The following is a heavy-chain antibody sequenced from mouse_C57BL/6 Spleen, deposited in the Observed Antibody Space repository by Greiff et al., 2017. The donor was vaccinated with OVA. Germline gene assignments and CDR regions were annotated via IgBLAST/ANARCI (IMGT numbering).Heavy chain of an antibody. D-gene: IGHD1-1*01. J-gene: IGHJ4*01. CDR3: VSPLLLSYYAMDY. CDR1: GFSFNTYA. Sequence: EVHLVESGGGLVQPKGSLKLSCAASGFSFNTYAMNWVRQAPGKGLEWVARIRSKSNNCATYYADSVKDRFTISRDDSESMLYLQMNNLKTEDTAMYYCVSPLLLSYYAMDYWGQGTSVTVSS. V-gene: IGHV10-1*01. CDR2: IRSKSNNCAT.